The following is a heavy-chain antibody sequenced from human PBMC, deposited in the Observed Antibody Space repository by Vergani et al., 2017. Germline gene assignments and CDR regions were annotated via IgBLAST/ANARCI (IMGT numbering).Heavy chain of an antibody. CDR3: AREVPAAISWYFDY. V-gene: IGHV4-38-2*02. J-gene: IGHJ4*02. CDR1: GYSISRGYF. Sequence: QVQLQESGPGLVKPSETLSLTCSVSGYSISRGYFWGWFRQPPGKGLEWIGNIFHTGLTYRNPSLRSRVAISVDTSKNQFSLKLSSVTAADTAVYFCAREVPAAISWYFDYWGQGTLVTVSS. CDR2: IFHTGLT. D-gene: IGHD2-2*02.